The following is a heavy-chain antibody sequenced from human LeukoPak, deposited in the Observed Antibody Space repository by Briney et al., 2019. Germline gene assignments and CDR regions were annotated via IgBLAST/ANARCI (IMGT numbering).Heavy chain of an antibody. CDR2: ISAYNGNT. CDR1: GYTFTSYG. CDR3: ARAGIPYFYYYMDV. J-gene: IGHJ6*03. V-gene: IGHV1-18*01. D-gene: IGHD2-21*01. Sequence: ASVKVSCKASGYTFTSYGISWVRQAPGQGLEWMGWISAYNGNTNYAQRFQGRVTMTRDMSTTTVYMELSSLRSEDTAVYYCARAGIPYFYYYMDVWGKGTTVTVSS.